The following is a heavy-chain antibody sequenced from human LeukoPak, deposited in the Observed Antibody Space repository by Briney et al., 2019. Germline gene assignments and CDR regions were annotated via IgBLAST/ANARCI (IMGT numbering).Heavy chain of an antibody. Sequence: SETLSLTCTVSGGSISSSSYYWGWIRQPPGKGLEWIGSIYYSGSTYYNPSLKSRVTTSVDTSKNQFSLKLSSVTAADTAVYYCAREDYSSSWYYFDYWGQGTLVTVSS. J-gene: IGHJ4*02. CDR2: IYYSGST. CDR1: GGSISSSSYY. V-gene: IGHV4-39*07. CDR3: AREDYSSSWYYFDY. D-gene: IGHD6-13*01.